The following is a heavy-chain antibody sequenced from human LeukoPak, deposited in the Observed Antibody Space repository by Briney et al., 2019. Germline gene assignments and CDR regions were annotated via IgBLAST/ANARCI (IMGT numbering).Heavy chain of an antibody. Sequence: GGSLRLSCAASGFSFSSYEMDWGRQAPGKGLQWGSYITSGGTTISYADSVEHRFTISIDNANNSLYLQMNSLRAEDTAVYYCARVGSNSGNYYKPILDWGQGTLVAVSS. D-gene: IGHD3-10*01. CDR3: ARVGSNSGNYYKPILD. J-gene: IGHJ4*02. CDR2: ITSGGTTI. V-gene: IGHV3-48*03. CDR1: GFSFSSYE.